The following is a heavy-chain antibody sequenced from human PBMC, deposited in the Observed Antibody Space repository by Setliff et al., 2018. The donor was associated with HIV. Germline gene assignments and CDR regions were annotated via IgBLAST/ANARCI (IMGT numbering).Heavy chain of an antibody. CDR3: ARRIDNSGTFPDQNWLDS. CDR1: DASINSYY. Sequence: PSETLSLTCTVSDASINSYYWNWIRQPPGKGLEWIGFIFASGDTKYNPSLQSRVSMSIDTSKNQFSLKLRSVTAADTAIYYCARRIDNSGTFPDQNWLDSWGQGSPVTVSS. D-gene: IGHD3-10*01. J-gene: IGHJ5*01. V-gene: IGHV4-4*09. CDR2: IFASGDT.